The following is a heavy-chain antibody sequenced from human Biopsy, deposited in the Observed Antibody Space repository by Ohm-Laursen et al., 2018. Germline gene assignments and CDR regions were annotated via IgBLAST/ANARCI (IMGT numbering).Heavy chain of an antibody. CDR3: ARDPIVGSKADGMDV. J-gene: IGHJ6*02. D-gene: IGHD1-26*01. V-gene: IGHV3-33*01. Sequence: SLRLSCTASGFTFSVYAMHWIRQAPGKGLEWVAIIWYDGSSEYYADSVKGRFTISRDNSRNTVYLQMNSLRAEDTAIYYCARDPIVGSKADGMDVWGQGTTVTVSS. CDR1: GFTFSVYA. CDR2: IWYDGSSE.